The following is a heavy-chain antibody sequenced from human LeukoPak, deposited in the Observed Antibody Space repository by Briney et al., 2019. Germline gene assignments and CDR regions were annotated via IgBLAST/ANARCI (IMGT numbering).Heavy chain of an antibody. Sequence: SETLSLTCTVSGGSISSSSYYWGWIRQPPGKGLEWIGSIYYSGSTYYNPSLKSRVTISVDTSKNQFSLKLSSVTAADTAVYYCARLRYYSDSFDYWGQGTLVTVSS. V-gene: IGHV4-39*07. CDR3: ARLRYYSDSFDY. CDR1: GGSISSSSYY. CDR2: IYYSGST. J-gene: IGHJ4*02. D-gene: IGHD3-22*01.